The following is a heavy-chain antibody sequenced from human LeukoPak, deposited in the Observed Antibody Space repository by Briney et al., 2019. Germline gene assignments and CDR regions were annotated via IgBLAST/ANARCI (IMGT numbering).Heavy chain of an antibody. CDR1: GFTFGKYW. CDR3: ARDQYDTWSRRGNFDS. J-gene: IGHJ4*02. Sequence: GRSLRLSCVASGFTFGKYWMRWVRQAPGKGLEWVANIKLDGSEKNYVDSVKGRFTISRDNTKNSLYLQMNSLRVEDTAVFYCARDQYDTWSRRGNFDSWGQGTLVIVSS. CDR2: IKLDGSEK. D-gene: IGHD3-3*01. V-gene: IGHV3-7*03.